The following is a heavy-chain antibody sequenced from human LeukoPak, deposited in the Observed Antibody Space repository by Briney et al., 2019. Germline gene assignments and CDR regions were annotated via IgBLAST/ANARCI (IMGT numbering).Heavy chain of an antibody. D-gene: IGHD1-1*01. CDR3: ARGVDELERRAFDI. J-gene: IGHJ3*02. V-gene: IGHV4-61*02. Sequence: PSETLSLTCTVSGGSISSGGHYWSWIRQPAGKGLEYLGRIYTSGSTNYNPSLKSRVTISVDTSKNQFSLKLSSVTAADTAVYYCARGVDELERRAFDIWGQGTMVTVSS. CDR1: GGSISSGGHY. CDR2: IYTSGST.